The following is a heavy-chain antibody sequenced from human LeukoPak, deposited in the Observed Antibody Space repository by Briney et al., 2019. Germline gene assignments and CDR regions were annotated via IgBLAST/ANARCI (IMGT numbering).Heavy chain of an antibody. CDR1: GYSISSGYY. CDR2: IYHSGST. J-gene: IGHJ6*03. CDR3: ARALSDGDYGRTYYYYYYMDV. D-gene: IGHD4-17*01. V-gene: IGHV4-38-2*02. Sequence: SETLSLTCTVSGYSISSGYYWGWIRQPPGKGLEWIGSIYHSGSTYYNPSLKSRVTISVDTSKNQFSLKLSSVTAADTAVYYCARALSDGDYGRTYYYYYYMDVWGKGTTVTISS.